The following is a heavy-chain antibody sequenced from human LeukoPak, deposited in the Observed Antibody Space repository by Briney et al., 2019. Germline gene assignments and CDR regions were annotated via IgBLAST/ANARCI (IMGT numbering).Heavy chain of an antibody. CDR2: INHSGST. Sequence: SETLSLTCAVYGGSFSGYYWSWIRQPPGKGLEWIGEINHSGSTNYNPSLKSRVTISVDTSKNQFSLKLSSVTAADTAVYYCARGRISCYYYYYMDVWGKGTTVTVSS. CDR1: GGSFSGYY. CDR3: ARGRISCYYYYYMDV. D-gene: IGHD2/OR15-2a*01. V-gene: IGHV4-34*01. J-gene: IGHJ6*03.